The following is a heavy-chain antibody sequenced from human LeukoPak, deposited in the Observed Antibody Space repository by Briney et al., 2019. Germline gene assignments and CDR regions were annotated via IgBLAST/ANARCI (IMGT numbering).Heavy chain of an antibody. Sequence: SETLSLTCTVSGDSVSSDSYYWSWIRQPPGKGLEWIAYIDYSGSTKYNPSLKSRVAITLDTSKNQFSLKLSSVTAADTAVYYCARDRRGYYDSSGYFDYWGQGTLVTVSS. CDR2: IDYSGST. V-gene: IGHV4-61*01. CDR1: GDSVSSDSYY. D-gene: IGHD3-22*01. J-gene: IGHJ4*02. CDR3: ARDRRGYYDSSGYFDY.